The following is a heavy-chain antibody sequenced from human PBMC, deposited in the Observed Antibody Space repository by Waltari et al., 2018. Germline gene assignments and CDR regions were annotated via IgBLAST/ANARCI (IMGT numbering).Heavy chain of an antibody. CDR1: GGSISSRSYY. J-gene: IGHJ3*02. CDR2: IYYSGST. D-gene: IGHD3-10*01. V-gene: IGHV4-39*01. Sequence: QLQLQESGPGLVKPSETLSLTCTVSGGSISSRSYYWGWIRQPPGKGLEWIGSIYYSGSTYYNPSLKSRVTISVDTSKNQFSLKLSSVTAADTAVYYCASQRESGADAFDIWGQGTMVTVSS. CDR3: ASQRESGADAFDI.